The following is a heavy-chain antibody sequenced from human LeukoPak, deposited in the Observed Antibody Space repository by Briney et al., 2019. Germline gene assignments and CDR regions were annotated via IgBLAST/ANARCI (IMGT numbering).Heavy chain of an antibody. CDR3: ARGAGITGTNWVRLDYFDF. J-gene: IGHJ4*02. V-gene: IGHV1-2*06. Sequence: SSVKVSCKTSGYAFIAYYICWVRQAPGQGLEWMGRINPNSGDTNYAQKFQARVAMTRDKSINTAYMGLTSLTSDDRAVYYCARGAGITGTNWVRLDYFDFWGQGTLVTVSS. CDR1: GYAFIAYY. CDR2: INPNSGDT. D-gene: IGHD1-7*01.